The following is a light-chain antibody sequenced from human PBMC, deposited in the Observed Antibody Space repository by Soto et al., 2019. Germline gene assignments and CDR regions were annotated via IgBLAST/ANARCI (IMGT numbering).Light chain of an antibody. J-gene: IGKJ5*01. CDR3: QQRNTWPPIT. CDR2: AAS. V-gene: IGKV3-15*01. Sequence: EILMTQSPATLSVSPGERATLSCRASQSVNTNLAWYQQKPGQAPRLLIYAASTRATGVPARFSGSGSETEFTLTISSLQSEDSALYYCQQRNTWPPITFGQGTRLEIK. CDR1: QSVNTN.